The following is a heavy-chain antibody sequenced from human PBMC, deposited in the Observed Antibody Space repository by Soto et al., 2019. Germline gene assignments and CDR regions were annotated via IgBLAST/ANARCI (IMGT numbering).Heavy chain of an antibody. CDR3: ARIGYSGYDYDF. J-gene: IGHJ4*02. CDR2: LYDSGST. D-gene: IGHD5-12*01. V-gene: IGHV4-59*01. Sequence: SETLSLTCTGSGASISSSYWSWFRQPPGKRLEWIGYLYDSGSTNYNPSLKSRLTISVDTSKNQFSLKLSSVTAADTAVYYCARIGYSGYDYDFWGQGTLVTVSS. CDR1: GASISSSY.